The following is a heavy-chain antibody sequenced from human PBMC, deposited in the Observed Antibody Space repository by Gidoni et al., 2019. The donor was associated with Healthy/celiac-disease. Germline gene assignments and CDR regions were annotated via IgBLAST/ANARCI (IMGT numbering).Heavy chain of an antibody. V-gene: IGHV3-30*04. CDR1: GFTFSSYA. J-gene: IGHJ4*02. D-gene: IGHD5-12*01. CDR3: ARDRGGWGGGRDGYNLEGYFDY. CDR2: ISYDGSNK. Sequence: GFTFSSYAMHWVRQAPGKGLEWVAVISYDGSNKYYADSVKGRFTISRDNSKNTLYLQMNSLRAEDTAVYYCARDRGGWGGGRDGYNLEGYFDYWGQGTLVTVSS.